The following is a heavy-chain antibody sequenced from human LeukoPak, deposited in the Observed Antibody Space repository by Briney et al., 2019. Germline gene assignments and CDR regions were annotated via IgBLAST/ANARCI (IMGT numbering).Heavy chain of an antibody. D-gene: IGHD2-21*01. Sequence: PSETLSLTCTVSGGSISSYYWSWIRQPPGKRLEWIGYIYYSGSTNYNPSLKSRVTISVDTSKNQFSLKLSSVTAADTAVYYCARIAVGWFDPWGQGTLVTVSS. J-gene: IGHJ5*02. CDR3: ARIAVGWFDP. V-gene: IGHV4-59*01. CDR2: IYYSGST. CDR1: GGSISSYY.